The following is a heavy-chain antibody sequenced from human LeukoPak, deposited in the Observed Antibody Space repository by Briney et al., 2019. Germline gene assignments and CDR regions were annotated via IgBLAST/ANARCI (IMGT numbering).Heavy chain of an antibody. V-gene: IGHV3-7*01. CDR3: ARDRSHCGGDCYDDAFDI. Sequence: GGSLRLSCAASGFTFSSYWMSWVRQAPGKGLEWVANIKQDGSEKYYVDSVKGRFTISRDNAKNSLCLQMNSLRAEDTAVYYCARDRSHCGGDCYDDAFDIWGQGTMVTVSS. CDR2: IKQDGSEK. J-gene: IGHJ3*02. D-gene: IGHD2-21*02. CDR1: GFTFSSYW.